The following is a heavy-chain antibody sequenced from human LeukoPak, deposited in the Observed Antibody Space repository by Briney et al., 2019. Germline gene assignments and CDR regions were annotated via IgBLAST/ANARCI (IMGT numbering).Heavy chain of an antibody. CDR2: INAGNGNT. V-gene: IGHV1-3*01. D-gene: IGHD2-2*01. CDR3: ARGEALDIVVVPAAIAFDY. CDR1: GYTFTSYA. Sequence: GASVKVSCKASGYTFTSYAMHWVRQAPGQRLEWMGWINAGNGNTKYSQKFQGRVTITRDTSASTAYMELSSLRSEDTAVYYCARGEALDIVVVPAAIAFDYWGQGTLVTVSS. J-gene: IGHJ4*02.